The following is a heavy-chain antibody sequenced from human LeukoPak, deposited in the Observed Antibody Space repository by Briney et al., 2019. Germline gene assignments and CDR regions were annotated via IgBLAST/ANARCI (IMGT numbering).Heavy chain of an antibody. V-gene: IGHV1-18*04. CDR1: GYTFASYD. D-gene: IGHD6-19*01. J-gene: IGHJ5*02. CDR2: ISTYSGNT. CDR3: ARGYSSGWYFKGDWFDP. Sequence: ASVKVSCKASGYTFASYDISWVRQAPGQGLEWMGWISTYSGNTNYAQNLQGRVTMTTDTSTSTAYMELRSLRSDDTAVYYCARGYSSGWYFKGDWFDPWGQGTLVTVSS.